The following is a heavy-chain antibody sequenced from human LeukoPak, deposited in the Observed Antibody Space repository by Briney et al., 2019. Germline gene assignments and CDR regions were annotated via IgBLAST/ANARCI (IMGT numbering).Heavy chain of an antibody. V-gene: IGHV3-74*01. J-gene: IGHJ4*02. Sequence: GGSLRLSCAASEFTFSSYWMHWVRQAPGKGLVWVSRINSDGSSTSYADSVKGRFTISRDNAKNTLYLQMNSLRAEDTAVYYCARDYYYYDSGSYYTNIANWGQGTLVTVSS. CDR3: ARDYYYYDSGSYYTNIAN. D-gene: IGHD3-10*01. CDR2: INSDGSST. CDR1: EFTFSSYW.